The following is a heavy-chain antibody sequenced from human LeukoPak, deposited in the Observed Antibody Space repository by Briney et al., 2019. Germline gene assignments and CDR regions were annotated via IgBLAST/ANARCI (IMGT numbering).Heavy chain of an antibody. CDR1: GFTFSSYG. V-gene: IGHV3-33*01. CDR3: ARAGDAFDM. CDR2: IWYDGTDK. D-gene: IGHD7-27*01. Sequence: PGGSLRLSCAASGFTFSSYGMHWVRQAPGKGLEWVAVIWYDGTDKYYTDSVKGRFTISRDNSKNTLYLQMNSLRAEDTAVYYCARAGDAFDMWGQGTMVTVPS. J-gene: IGHJ3*02.